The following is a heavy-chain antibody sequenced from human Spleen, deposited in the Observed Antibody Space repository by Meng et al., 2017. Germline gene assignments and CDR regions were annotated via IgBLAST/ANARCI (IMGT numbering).Heavy chain of an antibody. CDR2: IYYSGST. Sequence: SEILSLTCTFSGGSMSSYSWSWIRQPPGKGLEWIGHIYYSGSTYYNPSLKSRVTISVDTSKNQFFLKLSSVTAADTAVYYCARLMIFFDYWGQGTLVTVSS. CDR3: ARLMIFFDY. V-gene: IGHV4-59*06. J-gene: IGHJ4*02. CDR1: GGSMSSYS. D-gene: IGHD3-16*01.